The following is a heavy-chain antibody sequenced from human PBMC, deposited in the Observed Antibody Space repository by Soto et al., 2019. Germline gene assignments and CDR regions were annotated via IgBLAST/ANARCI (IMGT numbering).Heavy chain of an antibody. J-gene: IGHJ3*02. CDR3: AREPRPYSSGWYGLCAFDI. Sequence: QVQLVQSGAEVKKPGASVKVSCKASGYTFTGYYMHWVRQAPGQGLEWMGWINPNSGGTNYAQKFQGRVTMTRDTSINTAYMELSRLRSDDKGVYYCAREPRPYSSGWYGLCAFDIWGQGTMVTVSS. V-gene: IGHV1-2*02. CDR1: GYTFTGYY. D-gene: IGHD6-19*01. CDR2: INPNSGGT.